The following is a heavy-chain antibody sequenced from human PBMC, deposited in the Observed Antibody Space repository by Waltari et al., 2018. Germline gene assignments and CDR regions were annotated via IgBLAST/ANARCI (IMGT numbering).Heavy chain of an antibody. CDR1: GYTFTSYD. Sequence: QVQLVQSGAEVKKPGASVKVSCKASGYTFTSYDINWVRQATGQGLEWMGWMTPNSGNTGYAQKFQGRVTMTRNTSISTAYMELSSLRSEDTAVYYCARIVPAAYYYYYYYYMDVWGKGTTVTVSS. V-gene: IGHV1-8*01. J-gene: IGHJ6*03. D-gene: IGHD2-2*01. CDR2: MTPNSGNT. CDR3: ARIVPAAYYYYYYYYMDV.